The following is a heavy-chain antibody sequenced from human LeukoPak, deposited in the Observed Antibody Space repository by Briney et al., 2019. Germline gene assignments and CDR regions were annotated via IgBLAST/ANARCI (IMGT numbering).Heavy chain of an antibody. V-gene: IGHV4-59*12. CDR3: ARSRTPTDFDY. Sequence: SETLSLTCTVSGGSISSYYWSWIRQPPGKGLEWIGYIYYSGSTNYNPSLKSRVTISVDTSKNQFPLKLSSVTAADTAVYYCARSRTPTDFDYWGQGTLVTVSS. J-gene: IGHJ4*02. CDR2: IYYSGST. CDR1: GGSISSYY.